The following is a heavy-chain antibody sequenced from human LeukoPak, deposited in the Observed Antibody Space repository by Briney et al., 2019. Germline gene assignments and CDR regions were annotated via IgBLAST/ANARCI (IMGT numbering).Heavy chain of an antibody. CDR3: ARGQTNRLLWVGELVSNINPFDY. Sequence: ASVKVSCKASGYTFSRYGISWVRQAPGQGLEWMGWISGYNGHTKYAQKVQGRVTMSTDTSTSTAYMELRSLISDDTGVYYCARGQTNRLLWVGELVSNINPFDYWGQGTLVTVSS. CDR2: ISGYNGHT. D-gene: IGHD3-10*01. V-gene: IGHV1-18*01. CDR1: GYTFSRYG. J-gene: IGHJ4*02.